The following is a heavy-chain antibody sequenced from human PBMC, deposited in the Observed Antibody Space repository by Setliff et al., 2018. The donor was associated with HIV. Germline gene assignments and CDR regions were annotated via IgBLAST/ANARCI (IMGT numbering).Heavy chain of an antibody. V-gene: IGHV3-53*01. CDR3: AREVRLRS. CDR1: GFRVTDTY. CDR2: IYKAGKT. J-gene: IGHJ4*02. D-gene: IGHD1-1*01. Sequence: GGSLRLSCEASGFRVTDTYMAWVRQAPGKGLEWVTLIYKAGKTYYADFVKGRFTIARDDTKNTVSLQMTNLEPGDTAMYYCAREVRLRSWGQGTLVTVSS.